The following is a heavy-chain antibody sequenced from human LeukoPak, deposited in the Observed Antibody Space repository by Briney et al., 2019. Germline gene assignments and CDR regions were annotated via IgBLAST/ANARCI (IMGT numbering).Heavy chain of an antibody. V-gene: IGHV3-48*03. CDR2: ISSSGSTI. Sequence: GGSLRLSCAASGFILSSYEMNWVRQAPGKGLEWLSYISSSGSTIYYADSVKGRFTISRDNAKNSLYLQMNSLTSDDTAVYYCARNIWFGESADAFDIWGQGTMVTVSS. CDR3: ARNIWFGESADAFDI. D-gene: IGHD3-10*01. CDR1: GFILSSYE. J-gene: IGHJ3*02.